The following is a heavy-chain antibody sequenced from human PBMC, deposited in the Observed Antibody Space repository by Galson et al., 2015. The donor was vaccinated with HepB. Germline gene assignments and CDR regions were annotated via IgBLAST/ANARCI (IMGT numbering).Heavy chain of an antibody. Sequence: QSGAEVKKPGEFLKISCKGSGYSFTSYWIGWVRQMPGKGLEWMGIIYPGDSDTRYSPSFQGQVTISADKSISTAYLQWSSLKASDTAMYYCARHYYYDSSGYPFDYWGQGTLVTVSS. CDR2: IYPGDSDT. CDR3: ARHYYYDSSGYPFDY. D-gene: IGHD3-22*01. V-gene: IGHV5-51*01. J-gene: IGHJ4*02. CDR1: GYSFTSYW.